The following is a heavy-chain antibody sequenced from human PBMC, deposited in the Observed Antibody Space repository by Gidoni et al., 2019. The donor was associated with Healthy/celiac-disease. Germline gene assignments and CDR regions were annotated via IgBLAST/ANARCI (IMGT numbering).Heavy chain of an antibody. V-gene: IGHV3-21*01. CDR2: ISSSSSYI. CDR1: GFTFSSYS. Sequence: EVQLVESGGGLVKPGGSLRLSCAASGFTFSSYSMNWVRQAPGKGLEWVSSISSSSSYIYYADSVKGRFTISRDNAKNSLYLQMNSLRAEDTAVYYCARSFRGLLHIVVVTAIRGDYYYGMDVWGQGTTVTVSS. D-gene: IGHD2-21*02. CDR3: ARSFRGLLHIVVVTAIRGDYYYGMDV. J-gene: IGHJ6*02.